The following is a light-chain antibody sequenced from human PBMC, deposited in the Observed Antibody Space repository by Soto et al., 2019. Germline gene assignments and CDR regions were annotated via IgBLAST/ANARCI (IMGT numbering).Light chain of an antibody. CDR1: SGHSSYA. CDR3: QTWGTVIQV. J-gene: IGLJ3*02. CDR2: LNSDGSH. Sequence: QAVVTQSPSASASLGASVKLTCTLSSGHSSYAIAWHQQQPEKGPRYLMKLNSDGSHSKGDEIPDRFSGSSSGAERYLTIAILQYEDEADYYCQTWGTVIQVFGGGTKLTVL. V-gene: IGLV4-69*01.